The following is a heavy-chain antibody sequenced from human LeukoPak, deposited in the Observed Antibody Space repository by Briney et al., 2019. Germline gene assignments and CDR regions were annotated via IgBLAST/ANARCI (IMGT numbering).Heavy chain of an antibody. CDR3: ANPRVQVAAI. CDR2: INTDGSER. Sequence: PGGSLRLSCAASGFTISGHWMAWVRQAPGKGLEWVADINTDGSERYYVDSVRGRFTISRDNAKNTLYLQMNSLRAEDTAVYYCANPRVQVAAIWGQGTLVTVSS. V-gene: IGHV3-7*03. CDR1: GFTISGHW. D-gene: IGHD2-15*01. J-gene: IGHJ4*02.